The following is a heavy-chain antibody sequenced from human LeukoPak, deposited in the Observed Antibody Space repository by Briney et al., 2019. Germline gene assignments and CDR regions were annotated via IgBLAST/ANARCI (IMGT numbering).Heavy chain of an antibody. D-gene: IGHD6-19*01. CDR1: GFRFSSYG. CDR3: AREGMAVAGGGYFDY. CDR2: IWYDGSNK. J-gene: IGHJ4*02. Sequence: PGKSLRLSCAASGFRFSSYGMDWVRQSPGKGLDWVAVIWYDGSNKYYADSVKGRFTISRDNSKNMVYLQMNSLRAEDTAVYYCAREGMAVAGGGYFDYWGQGTLVTVSS. V-gene: IGHV3-33*01.